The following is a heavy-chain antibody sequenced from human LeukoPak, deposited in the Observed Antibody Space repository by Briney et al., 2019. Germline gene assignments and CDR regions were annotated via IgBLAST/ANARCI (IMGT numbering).Heavy chain of an antibody. J-gene: IGHJ4*02. D-gene: IGHD6-13*01. V-gene: IGHV3-48*03. Sequence: GGSLRLSCAASGFTFSSYEMNWVRQAPGKGLEWVSYISSSGSTIYYADSVKGRFTISRDNSKNTLYLQMNSLRAEDTAVYYCARGSNRFNYFDYWGQGTLVTVSS. CDR1: GFTFSSYE. CDR3: ARGSNRFNYFDY. CDR2: ISSSGSTI.